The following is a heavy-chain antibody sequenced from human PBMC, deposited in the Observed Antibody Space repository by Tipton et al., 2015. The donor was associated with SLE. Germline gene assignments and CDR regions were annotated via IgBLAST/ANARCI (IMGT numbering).Heavy chain of an antibody. Sequence: TLSLTCTVSGGSISSSSYYWGWIRQPPGKGLEWIGSIYYSGSTYYNPSLKSRVTISVDTSKNQFSLMLSSVTAADTAVYYCARSGPYWNYGHYFDYWGQGTLVTVSS. D-gene: IGHD1-7*01. V-gene: IGHV4-39*01. CDR1: GGSISSSSYY. CDR2: IYYSGST. J-gene: IGHJ4*02. CDR3: ARSGPYWNYGHYFDY.